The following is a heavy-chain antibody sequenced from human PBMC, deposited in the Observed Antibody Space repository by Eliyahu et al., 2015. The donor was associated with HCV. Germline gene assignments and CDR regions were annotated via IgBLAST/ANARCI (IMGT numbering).Heavy chain of an antibody. Sequence: QVQLVQSGPEVKKPGTSVKVSCXASGXXXTXSAMHWVRXTRGQRLEWIGWIVVATGNTNYAQKFHERATIIRDMSTSTAYMELTSLRSEDTAVYYCATDLTLPTATNIHIHVWAQGTTVTVSS. J-gene: IGHJ6*02. CDR1: GXXXTXSA. D-gene: IGHD2-2*01. CDR2: IVVATGNT. V-gene: IGHV1-58*02. CDR3: ATDLTLPTATNIHIHV.